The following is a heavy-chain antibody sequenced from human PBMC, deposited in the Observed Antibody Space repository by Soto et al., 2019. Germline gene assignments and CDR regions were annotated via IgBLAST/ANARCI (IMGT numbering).Heavy chain of an antibody. Sequence: PGGSLRLSCAASGFTFSSYAMSWVRQAPGKGLEWVSAISASGGSTYYADSVKGRFTISRDNSKNTLYLQMNSLRAEDTAVYYCAKDSPSVVITTPVAFDIWGQGTMVTVSS. V-gene: IGHV3-23*01. CDR3: AKDSPSVVITTPVAFDI. CDR2: ISASGGST. J-gene: IGHJ3*02. CDR1: GFTFSSYA. D-gene: IGHD3-22*01.